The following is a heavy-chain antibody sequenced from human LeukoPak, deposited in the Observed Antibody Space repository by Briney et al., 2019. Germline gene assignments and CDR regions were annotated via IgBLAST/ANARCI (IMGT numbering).Heavy chain of an antibody. J-gene: IGHJ4*02. CDR2: IYYSGST. D-gene: IGHD3-22*01. CDR3: ALGAPYYYDSSGYSLIEY. V-gene: IGHV4-59*08. CDR1: GGSISSYY. Sequence: PSETLSLTCTVSGGSISSYYWSWIRQPPGKGLEWIGYIYYSGSTNYNPSLKSRVTISVDRSKNQFSLKLSSVTAADTAVYYCALGAPYYYDSSGYSLIEYWGQGTLVTVSS.